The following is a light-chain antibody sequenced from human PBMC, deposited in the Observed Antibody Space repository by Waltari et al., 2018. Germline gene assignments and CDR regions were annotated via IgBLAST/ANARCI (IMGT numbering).Light chain of an antibody. Sequence: DIQMTQSPSFLSASVGDRVTITCRASQTIKNNLNWYQQKPGKAPKFLIYATSSLYTGVPSRFSGSGSGTDFTLTITSLQPEDFAIYYCQQTYNTPQTFGQGTKLEI. V-gene: IGKV1-39*01. CDR2: ATS. CDR1: QTIKNN. J-gene: IGKJ2*01. CDR3: QQTYNTPQT.